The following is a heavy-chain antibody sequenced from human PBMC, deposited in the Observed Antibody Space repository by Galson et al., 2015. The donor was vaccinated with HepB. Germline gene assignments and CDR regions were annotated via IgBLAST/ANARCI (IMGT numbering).Heavy chain of an antibody. Sequence: SVKVSCKASGYTFTSYAMDWVRQAPGQGLEWMGWINTNTGNPAYAQGFTGRFVFSLDTSVSTAYLQISSLKAEDTAVYYCARPPLGGGYYHYFDYWGQGTLVTVSS. CDR2: INTNTGNP. CDR1: GYTFTSYA. CDR3: ARPPLGGGYYHYFDY. V-gene: IGHV7-4-1*02. J-gene: IGHJ4*02. D-gene: IGHD3-22*01.